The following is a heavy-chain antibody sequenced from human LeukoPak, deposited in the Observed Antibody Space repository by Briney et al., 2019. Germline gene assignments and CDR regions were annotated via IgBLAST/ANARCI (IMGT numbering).Heavy chain of an antibody. V-gene: IGHV3-30*18. J-gene: IGHJ3*02. D-gene: IGHD3-22*01. CDR2: ISYDGSNK. CDR3: AKEEYYYDSSGYYGAFDI. CDR1: GFTFSSYG. Sequence: GRSLRLSCAASGFTFSSYGMHWVRQAPGKGLEWVADISYDGSNKYYGDSVKGRFTISRDNSKNALYLQMNSLRAEDTAVYYCAKEEYYYDSSGYYGAFDIWGQGTMVTVSS.